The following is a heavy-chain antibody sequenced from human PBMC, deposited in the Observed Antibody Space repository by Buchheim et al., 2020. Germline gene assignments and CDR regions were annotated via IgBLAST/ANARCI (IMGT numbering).Heavy chain of an antibody. CDR1: GFTFRNYG. Sequence: QVQLVESGGGVVQPGGSLRLSCGASGFTFRNYGMHWVRQAPDKGLEWVAVISEDGKNKYYTDSVKGRFTISRDNSKSTVDLQINSVRREDTAVYYCVKSRSGYYPRNYYFYMHVWGTGTT. CDR3: VKSRSGYYPRNYYFYMHV. D-gene: IGHD3-3*01. J-gene: IGHJ6*03. CDR2: ISEDGKNK. V-gene: IGHV3-30*18.